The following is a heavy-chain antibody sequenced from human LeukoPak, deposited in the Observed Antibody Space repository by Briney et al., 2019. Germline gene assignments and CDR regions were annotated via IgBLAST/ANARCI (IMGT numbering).Heavy chain of an antibody. Sequence: GRSLRLSCAASGFTFSNYAIHWVRQAPGKGLEWVAVISYDGGDKYYADSVKGRFTISRDNSKNTLYLQVYSLRAEDTAVYYCAKVGWGYCSSTSCYYFDYWGQGTLVTVSS. D-gene: IGHD2-2*01. J-gene: IGHJ4*02. CDR3: AKVGWGYCSSTSCYYFDY. V-gene: IGHV3-30-3*01. CDR2: ISYDGGDK. CDR1: GFTFSNYA.